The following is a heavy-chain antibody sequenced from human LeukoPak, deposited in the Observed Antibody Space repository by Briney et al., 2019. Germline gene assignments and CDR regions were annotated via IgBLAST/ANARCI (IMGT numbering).Heavy chain of an antibody. CDR2: INHSGTS. CDR3: ARALQENYVRGSFRPLRRYFDR. D-gene: IGHD3-16*02. V-gene: IGHV4-34*01. J-gene: IGHJ2*01. Sequence: SETLSLTCAVYGGSFSGYFWEWIRQPPGKGLEWIGEINHSGTSNSNPSLKTRATISVDTSKNQFSLKLRSVTAADTAVYYSARALQENYVRGSFRPLRRYFDRWGRGTLVAVSS. CDR1: GGSFSGYF.